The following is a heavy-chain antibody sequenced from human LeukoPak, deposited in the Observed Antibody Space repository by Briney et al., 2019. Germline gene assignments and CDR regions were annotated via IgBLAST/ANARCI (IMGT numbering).Heavy chain of an antibody. CDR2: ISYDGSNK. D-gene: IGHD3-10*01. CDR1: GFTFSSYG. Sequence: GGSLRLSCAASGFTFSSYGVHWVRQAPGKGLEWVAVISYDGSNKYYADSVKGRFTISRDNSKNTLYLQMNSLRAEDTAVYYCAKDSLRFGEPKSWGQGTLVTVSS. CDR3: AKDSLRFGEPKS. V-gene: IGHV3-30*18. J-gene: IGHJ4*02.